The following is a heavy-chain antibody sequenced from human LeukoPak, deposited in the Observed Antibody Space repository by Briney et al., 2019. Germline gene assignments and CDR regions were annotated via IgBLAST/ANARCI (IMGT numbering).Heavy chain of an antibody. V-gene: IGHV1-2*02. D-gene: IGHD3-22*01. CDR3: AKNYYDTSGYQDYYCYYYMDV. J-gene: IGHJ6*03. CDR1: GYTFTGYY. Sequence: GASVKVSCKASGYTFTGYYMHWVRQAPGQGLEWMGWINPNSGGTNYAQKFQGRVTMTRDTSISTAYMELSRLRSDDTAVYYCAKNYYDTSGYQDYYCYYYMDVWGKGTTVTVSS. CDR2: INPNSGGT.